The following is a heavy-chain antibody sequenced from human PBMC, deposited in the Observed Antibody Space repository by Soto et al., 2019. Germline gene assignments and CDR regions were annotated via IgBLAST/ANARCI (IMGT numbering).Heavy chain of an antibody. J-gene: IGHJ6*02. Sequence: QVQLQESGPGLVKPSGTLSLTCAVSGGSISSSNWWSWVRQPPGKGLEWIGEIYHSGSTNYNPSLKVRGPISVDKSKNQFSLKLSSVTAADTAVYYCARVSGSYYYGMDVWGQGITVTVSS. CDR2: IYHSGST. D-gene: IGHD1-26*01. CDR1: GGSISSSNW. V-gene: IGHV4-4*02. CDR3: ARVSGSYYYGMDV.